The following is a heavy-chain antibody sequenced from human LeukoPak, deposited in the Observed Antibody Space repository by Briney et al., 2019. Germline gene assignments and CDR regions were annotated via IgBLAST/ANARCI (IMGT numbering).Heavy chain of an antibody. D-gene: IGHD2-15*01. V-gene: IGHV1-46*01. CDR3: ARGPPIVVVVAATSPPNS. Sequence: ASVKVSCKASGYTFTSYYMHWVRQAPGQGLEWMGIINPSGGSTSYAQKFQGRVTMTRDTSTSTVYMELSSLRSEDTAVYYCARGPPIVVVVAATSPPNSWGQGTLVTVSS. J-gene: IGHJ4*02. CDR1: GYTFTSYY. CDR2: INPSGGST.